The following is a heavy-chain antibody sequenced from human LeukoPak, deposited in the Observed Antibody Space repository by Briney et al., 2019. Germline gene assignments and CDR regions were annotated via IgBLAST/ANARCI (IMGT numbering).Heavy chain of an antibody. Sequence: ESGGSLRLSCAASGFTFSSYAMSWVRQAPGKGLEWVSAISGSGGSTYYADPVKGRFTISSDNSKNTLYLQMNSLRAEDTAVYYCAKDRPGGWLRRGPHFDYWGQGTLVTVSS. CDR1: GFTFSSYA. D-gene: IGHD5-12*01. CDR3: AKDRPGGWLRRGPHFDY. CDR2: ISGSGGST. V-gene: IGHV3-23*01. J-gene: IGHJ4*02.